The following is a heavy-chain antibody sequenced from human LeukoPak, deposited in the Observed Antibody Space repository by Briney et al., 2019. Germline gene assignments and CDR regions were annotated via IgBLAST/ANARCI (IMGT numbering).Heavy chain of an antibody. CDR1: GGSFSGYC. D-gene: IGHD6-19*01. CDR2: INHSGST. J-gene: IGHJ6*03. Sequence: SETLSLTCAVYGGSFSGYCWSWIRQPPGKGLEWIGEINHSGSTNYNPSLKSRVTISVDTSKNQFSLKLSSVTAADTAVYYCARGRPDGSGWYRPYYYVDVWGKGTTFTVSS. CDR3: ARGRPDGSGWYRPYYYVDV. V-gene: IGHV4-34*01.